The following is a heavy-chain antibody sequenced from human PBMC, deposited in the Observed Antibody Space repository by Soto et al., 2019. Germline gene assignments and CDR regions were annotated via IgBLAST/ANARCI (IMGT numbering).Heavy chain of an antibody. Sequence: ASVKVSCKASGYTFTRYGFSWVRQAPGQGLEWMGWISTYNENTKYAQKFQGRITMTTDTSTSTAYMELRSLTSDDTAVYYCAREGYCSSGSCALYSHDYFGRDVWGQGTTVTVSS. J-gene: IGHJ6*02. CDR3: AREGYCSSGSCALYSHDYFGRDV. V-gene: IGHV1-18*01. CDR2: ISTYNENT. D-gene: IGHD2-15*01. CDR1: GYTFTRYG.